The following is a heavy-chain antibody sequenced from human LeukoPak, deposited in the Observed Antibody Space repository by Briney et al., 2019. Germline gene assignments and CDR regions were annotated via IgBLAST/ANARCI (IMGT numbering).Heavy chain of an antibody. J-gene: IGHJ5*02. V-gene: IGHV4-34*01. D-gene: IGHD2-2*01. Sequence: PSETLSLTCAVYGGSFSGYYWSWTRQPPGKGLEWIGEINHSGSTNYNPSLKSRVTISVDTSKNQFSLKLSSVTAADTAVYYCARGYIVVVPAAIGWFDPWGQGTLVTVSS. CDR3: ARGYIVVVPAAIGWFDP. CDR1: GGSFSGYY. CDR2: INHSGST.